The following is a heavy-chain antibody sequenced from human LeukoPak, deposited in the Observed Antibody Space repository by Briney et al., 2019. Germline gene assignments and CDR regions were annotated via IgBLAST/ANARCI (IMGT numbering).Heavy chain of an antibody. D-gene: IGHD6-13*01. Sequence: ASVKVSCKASGGTFSSYAISWVRQAPGQGLEWMGGIIPIFGTANYAQKFQGRVTITTDESTSTAYMELSSLRSEDTAVYYCARARGAAAGRPVFDYWGQGTLVTVSS. CDR3: ARARGAAAGRPVFDY. V-gene: IGHV1-69*05. J-gene: IGHJ4*02. CDR2: IIPIFGTA. CDR1: GGTFSSYA.